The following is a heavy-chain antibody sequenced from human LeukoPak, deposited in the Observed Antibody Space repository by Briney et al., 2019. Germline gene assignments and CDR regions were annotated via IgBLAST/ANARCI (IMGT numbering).Heavy chain of an antibody. V-gene: IGHV1-8*01. CDR2: MNPNSGNT. CDR3: ARAGIGWTEGYGMDV. CDR1: GYTFTRYD. D-gene: IGHD1-26*01. J-gene: IGHJ6*02. Sequence: ASVKVSCKASGYTFTRYDINWVRQATGQGLEWMGWMNPNSGNTGYAQKFQGRVTMTRNTSISTAYMELSSLRSEDTAVYYCARAGIGWTEGYGMDVWGQGTTVTVSS.